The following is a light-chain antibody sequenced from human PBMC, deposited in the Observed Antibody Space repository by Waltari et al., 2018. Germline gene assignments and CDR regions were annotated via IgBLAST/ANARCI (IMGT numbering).Light chain of an antibody. J-gene: IGLJ3*02. CDR1: YLGSFY. Sequence: SFKLTQPVPVSVSPGETPSISCPGNYLGSFYTSWYPHKAGQTPILVIHKNDKRPPGIPERVSGSSSRNTATLTISGTQALDEADYYCQAWASDTVVFGGGTRLTVL. CDR3: QAWASDTVV. CDR2: KND. V-gene: IGLV3-1*01.